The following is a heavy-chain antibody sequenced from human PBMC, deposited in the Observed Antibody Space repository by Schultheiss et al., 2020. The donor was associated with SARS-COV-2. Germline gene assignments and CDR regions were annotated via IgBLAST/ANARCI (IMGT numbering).Heavy chain of an antibody. J-gene: IGHJ5*02. V-gene: IGHV3-23*01. D-gene: IGHD6-6*01. CDR2: ISGSGGST. Sequence: GGSLRLSCAAPGFTFSSYAMSWVRQAPGKGLEWVSAISGSGGSTYYADSVKGRFTISRDNSKNTLYLQMNSLRAEDTAVYYCAKDVAARRRDNWFDPWGQGTLVTVSS. CDR1: GFTFSSYA. CDR3: AKDVAARRRDNWFDP.